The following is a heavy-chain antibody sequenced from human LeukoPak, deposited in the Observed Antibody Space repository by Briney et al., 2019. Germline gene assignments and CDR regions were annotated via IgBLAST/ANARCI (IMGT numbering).Heavy chain of an antibody. CDR1: GGSFSGYY. D-gene: IGHD6-13*01. CDR2: INHSGST. Sequence: SETLSLTCAVYGGSFSGYYWSWIRQPPGKGLEWVGEINHSGSTNYNPSPKSRVTISVDTSKNQFSLKLSSVTAADTAAYYCARRQQLVYQLFDYWGQGTLVTVSS. V-gene: IGHV4-34*01. J-gene: IGHJ4*02. CDR3: ARRQQLVYQLFDY.